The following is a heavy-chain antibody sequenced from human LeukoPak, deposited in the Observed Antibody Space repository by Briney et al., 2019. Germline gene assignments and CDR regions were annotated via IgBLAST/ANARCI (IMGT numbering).Heavy chain of an antibody. CDR3: ARGYTAGYYFDY. V-gene: IGHV3-33*01. D-gene: IGHD5-18*01. J-gene: IGHJ4*02. Sequence: GGALRLSCAASGFTFSSYGMHWVRQAPGKGREGVAVIWYEGSNKYYADSLKGRFTISRDNSKNTLYLQMNGVRAEDTAVYYCARGYTAGYYFDYWGQGTLVTVSS. CDR2: IWYEGSNK. CDR1: GFTFSSYG.